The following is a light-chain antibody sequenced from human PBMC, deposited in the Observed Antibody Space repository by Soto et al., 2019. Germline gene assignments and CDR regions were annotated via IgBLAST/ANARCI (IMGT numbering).Light chain of an antibody. Sequence: DIQMTQSPSSVSASVGDSVTITCRASQGISSRLAWYQQKPGKAPNLLIYAASSLQSGVQSRVSGSGSETDFTLTIGSLQPEDFATYYCQQSNSFPLTFGGGTKVEI. CDR1: QGISSR. CDR2: AAS. V-gene: IGKV1-12*01. J-gene: IGKJ4*01. CDR3: QQSNSFPLT.